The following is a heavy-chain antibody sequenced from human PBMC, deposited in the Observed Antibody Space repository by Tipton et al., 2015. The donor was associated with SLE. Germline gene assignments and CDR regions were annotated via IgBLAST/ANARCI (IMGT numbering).Heavy chain of an antibody. Sequence: RSLRLSCTTSGFNFGYFAMHWVRQVPGKGLEWVSGISWNSGSIDYGDSVKGRFTTSRDNAKNSLYLQTNSLRPEDTGLYYCAKDMSYGGNLPDDIAFDIWGQGTMVTVSA. J-gene: IGHJ3*02. V-gene: IGHV3-9*01. CDR3: AKDMSYGGNLPDDIAFDI. D-gene: IGHD2-21*01. CDR2: ISWNSGSI. CDR1: GFNFGYFA.